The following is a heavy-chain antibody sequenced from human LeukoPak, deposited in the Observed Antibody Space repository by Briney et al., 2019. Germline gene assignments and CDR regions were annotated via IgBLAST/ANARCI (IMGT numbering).Heavy chain of an antibody. CDR2: INHSGST. V-gene: IGHV4-34*01. Sequence: SETLSLTCAVYGGSFSGYYWSWIRQPPGKGLEWIGEINHSGSTNYNPSLKSRVTISVDTSKNQFSLKLSSVTAADTAVYYCARGPTFHSSGWYLSYWGQGTLVTVSS. D-gene: IGHD6-19*01. J-gene: IGHJ4*02. CDR1: GGSFSGYY. CDR3: ARGPTFHSSGWYLSY.